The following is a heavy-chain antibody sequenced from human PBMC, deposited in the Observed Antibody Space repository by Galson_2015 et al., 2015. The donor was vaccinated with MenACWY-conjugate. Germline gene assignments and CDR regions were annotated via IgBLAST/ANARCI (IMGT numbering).Heavy chain of an antibody. J-gene: IGHJ6*02. D-gene: IGHD3-10*01. CDR1: GYTFTSYG. V-gene: IGHV1-18*01. Sequence: SVKVSCKASGYTFTSYGISWVRQAPGQGLEWMGWISAYNGNTNYAQKLQGRVTMTTDTSTSTAYMELRSLRSDDTAVYYCARDQLWFGRYYYGMDVWGQGTTVTVSS. CDR3: ARDQLWFGRYYYGMDV. CDR2: ISAYNGNT.